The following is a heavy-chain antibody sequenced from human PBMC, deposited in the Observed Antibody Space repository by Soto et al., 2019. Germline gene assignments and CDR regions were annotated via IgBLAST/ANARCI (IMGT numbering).Heavy chain of an antibody. CDR3: AKDSMVRGAFDI. D-gene: IGHD3-10*01. J-gene: IGHJ3*02. V-gene: IGHV3-23*01. CDR2: ISGSGGST. Sequence: PGGSLILSCAASGFTFSSYAMSWGRQAPGKGLEWVSAISGSGGSTYYADSVKGRFTISRDNSKNTLYLQMNSLRAEDTAVYYCAKDSMVRGAFDIWGQGTMVTLS. CDR1: GFTFSSYA.